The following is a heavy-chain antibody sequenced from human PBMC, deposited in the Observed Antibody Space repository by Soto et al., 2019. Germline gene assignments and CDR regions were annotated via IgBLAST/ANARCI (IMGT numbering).Heavy chain of an antibody. CDR2: VNTYNGNT. CDR1: GYSFTRYG. V-gene: IGHV1-18*01. D-gene: IGHD3-16*01. Sequence: ASLKVSCKASGYSFTRYGIAWARQAPGQGLEWMGWVNTYNGNTDYAQNLQGRVTLTTDTSTSTAYMELTSLRSNDTAIYYCAMVDVYVTPSPQDVWGQGTTVTVSS. J-gene: IGHJ6*02. CDR3: AMVDVYVTPSPQDV.